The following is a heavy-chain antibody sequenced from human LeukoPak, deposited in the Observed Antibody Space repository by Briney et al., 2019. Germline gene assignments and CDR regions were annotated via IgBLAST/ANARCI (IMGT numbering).Heavy chain of an antibody. J-gene: IGHJ3*02. V-gene: IGHV3-30-3*01. CDR2: ISYDGSNK. Sequence: GGSLRLSCAASGFTFSSYAMHWVRQAPGKGLEWVAVISYDGSNKYYADSVKGRFTISRDNSKNTLYLQMNSLRAEDTAVYYCASQGAFDIWGQGTMVTVSS. CDR3: ASQGAFDI. CDR1: GFTFSSYA.